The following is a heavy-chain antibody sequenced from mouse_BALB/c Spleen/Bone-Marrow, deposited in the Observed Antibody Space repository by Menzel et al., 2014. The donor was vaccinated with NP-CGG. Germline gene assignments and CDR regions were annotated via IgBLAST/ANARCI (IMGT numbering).Heavy chain of an antibody. CDR2: ISSGGST. Sequence: EVMLAESGGGLVKPGGSLKLSCAASGFTFSSYAMSWVRRTPEKRLEWVASISSGGSTYYPDSVKGRFTISRDNARNILYLQMSSLRSEDTAMYYCARGGLRYFDVWGAGTTVTVSS. V-gene: IGHV5-6-5*01. D-gene: IGHD3-2*02. J-gene: IGHJ1*01. CDR3: ARGGLRYFDV. CDR1: GFTFSSYA.